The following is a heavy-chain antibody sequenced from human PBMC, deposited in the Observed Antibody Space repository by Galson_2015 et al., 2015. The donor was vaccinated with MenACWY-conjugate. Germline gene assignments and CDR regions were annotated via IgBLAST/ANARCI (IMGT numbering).Heavy chain of an antibody. V-gene: IGHV3-30*18. Sequence: SLRLSCAASGFTFGSYGMHWVRQAPGKGLEWVALISYDGENKYYGDSVKGRLTISRDNSKNTLYLQMNSLRAEDTAVYFCAKVAYSSGWYLVDYWGQGTLVTVSS. J-gene: IGHJ4*02. CDR1: GFTFGSYG. CDR3: AKVAYSSGWYLVDY. D-gene: IGHD6-19*01. CDR2: ISYDGENK.